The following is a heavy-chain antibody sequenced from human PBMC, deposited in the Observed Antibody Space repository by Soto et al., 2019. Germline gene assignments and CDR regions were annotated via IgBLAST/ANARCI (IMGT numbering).Heavy chain of an antibody. CDR1: GGSISSYY. CDR2: IYYSGST. CDR3: ARGRRLPIQDGDGSYGMDV. Sequence: SETLSLTCTVSGGSISSYYWSWIRQPPGKGLEWIGYIYYSGSTNYNPSLKSRVTISVDTSKNQFSLKLSSVTAADTAVYYCARGRRLPIQDGDGSYGMDVWGQGTTVTVS. D-gene: IGHD2-21*01. J-gene: IGHJ6*02. V-gene: IGHV4-59*01.